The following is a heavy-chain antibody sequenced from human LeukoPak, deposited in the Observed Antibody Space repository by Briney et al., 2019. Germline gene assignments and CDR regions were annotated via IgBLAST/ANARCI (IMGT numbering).Heavy chain of an antibody. V-gene: IGHV3-53*01. CDR1: GFTVSSNY. CDR2: IYSGGST. D-gene: IGHD4-17*01. CDR3: ARAHRGTTGAFDI. Sequence: GGSLRLSCAASGFTVSSNYMSWVRQAPGKGLEWVSVIYSGGSTYYADSVKGRFTISRDNSKNTLYPQMNSLRAEDTAVYYCARAHRGTTGAFDIWGQGTMVTVSS. J-gene: IGHJ3*02.